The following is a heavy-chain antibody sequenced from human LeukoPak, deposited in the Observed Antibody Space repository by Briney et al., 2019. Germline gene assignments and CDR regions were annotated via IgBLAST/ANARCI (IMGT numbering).Heavy chain of an antibody. J-gene: IGHJ4*02. CDR1: GFTFSSYG. CDR3: AKDGQWLVPFDY. Sequence: GGSLRLSCAASGFTFSSYGMHWVRQAPGKGLEWVAFIRCDGSNKYYADSVKGRFTISRDNSKNTLYLQMNSLRAEDTAVYYCAKDGQWLVPFDYWGQGTLVTVSS. CDR2: IRCDGSNK. D-gene: IGHD6-19*01. V-gene: IGHV3-30*02.